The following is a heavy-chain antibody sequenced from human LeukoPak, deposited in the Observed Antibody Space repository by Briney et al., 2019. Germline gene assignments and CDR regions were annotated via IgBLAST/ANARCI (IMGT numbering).Heavy chain of an antibody. CDR3: ARDPIYDSSGYYYPWDY. Sequence: EASVKVSCKASGYTFTSYGISWVRQAPGQGLEWMGWINPNSGGTNYAQKFQGRVTMTRDTSISTAYMELSRLRSDDTAVYYCARDPIYDSSGYYYPWDYWGQGTLVTVSS. CDR2: INPNSGGT. D-gene: IGHD3-22*01. V-gene: IGHV1-2*02. CDR1: GYTFTSYG. J-gene: IGHJ4*02.